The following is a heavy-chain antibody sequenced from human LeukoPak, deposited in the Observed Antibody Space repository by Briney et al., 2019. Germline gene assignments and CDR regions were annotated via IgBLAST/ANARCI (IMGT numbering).Heavy chain of an antibody. V-gene: IGHV1-69*15. Sequence: VKVSCKASGGTFSSYAISWVRQAPGQGLEWMGRIIPIFGTANYAQKFQGRVTITADESTSTAYMELSSLRSEDTAVYYCASSVDTAMEWYYFDYWGQGTLVTVSS. CDR1: GGTFSSYA. CDR3: ASSVDTAMEWYYFDY. D-gene: IGHD5-18*01. CDR2: IIPIFGTA. J-gene: IGHJ4*02.